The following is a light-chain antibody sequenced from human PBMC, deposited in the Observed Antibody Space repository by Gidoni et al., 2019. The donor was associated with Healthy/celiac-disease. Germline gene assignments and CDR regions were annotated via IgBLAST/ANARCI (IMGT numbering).Light chain of an antibody. V-gene: IGKV1-5*03. Sequence: DIQMTQSPSTLSASVGDRVTSPCRASQSISSWLVWYQQKPGKAPKLLIYKASSLESGVPSRFSGSGSGTEFTLTISSLQPDDFATYYCQQYNSYSPLFGGGTKVEIK. CDR3: QQYNSYSPL. CDR1: QSISSW. J-gene: IGKJ4*01. CDR2: KAS.